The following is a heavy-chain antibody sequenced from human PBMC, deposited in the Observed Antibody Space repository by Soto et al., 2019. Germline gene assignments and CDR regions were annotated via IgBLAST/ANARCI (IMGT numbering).Heavy chain of an antibody. Sequence: EGQLVESGGGLVKPGGSLRLSCAASGFSFSNAWMNWVRQAPGKGLEWVGRIKTKADGATTDYAALVKGRFFISRDDSANTLYPQMNSVNTADPAVYYCTTLTVTQDHLDYWGQGTLVIVSA. CDR1: GFSFSNAW. D-gene: IGHD2-21*02. CDR2: IKTKADGATT. CDR3: TTLTVTQDHLDY. J-gene: IGHJ4*02. V-gene: IGHV3-15*07.